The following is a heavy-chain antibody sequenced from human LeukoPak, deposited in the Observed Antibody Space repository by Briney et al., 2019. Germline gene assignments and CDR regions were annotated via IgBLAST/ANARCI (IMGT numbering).Heavy chain of an antibody. D-gene: IGHD3-10*01. V-gene: IGHV3-7*01. J-gene: IGHJ4*02. CDR2: TKEDGNER. CDR3: TRDWAMSGSYVDSFDC. Sequence: GGSLRLSCAASGFMVNNYRMSWVSQASGKGLEWVVNTKEDGNERYYVDSVKGRFTMSRDNAKNLLYLHMYTLRAEDTAVYYCTRDWAMSGSYVDSFDCWGQGTLVTVSP. CDR1: GFMVNNYR.